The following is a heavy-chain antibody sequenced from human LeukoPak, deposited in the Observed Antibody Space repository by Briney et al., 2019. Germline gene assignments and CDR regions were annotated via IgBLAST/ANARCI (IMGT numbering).Heavy chain of an antibody. Sequence: ASVKVSCKASGYTFASYGISWLRQAPGQGLEWVGWVSAHSGNTKYAERVQGRASMTADTSTSTAYMELRSLRSDDTALYYCARVSYSYNCHYAMDVWGQGTTVTVSS. CDR1: GYTFASYG. CDR3: ARVSYSYNCHYAMDV. J-gene: IGHJ6*02. CDR2: VSAHSGNT. V-gene: IGHV1-18*01. D-gene: IGHD5-18*01.